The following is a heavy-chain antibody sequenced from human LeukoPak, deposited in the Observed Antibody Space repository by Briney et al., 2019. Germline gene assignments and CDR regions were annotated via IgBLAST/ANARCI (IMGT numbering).Heavy chain of an antibody. CDR3: ARDGSQSFYYGSGSLLYYYGMDV. D-gene: IGHD3-10*01. CDR2: INSDGSST. Sequence: GGSLRLSCAASGFTFSSYWMRWVRQAPGKGLVWVSRINSDGSSTSYADSVKGRFTISRDNAKNTLYLQMNSLRAEDTAVYYCARDGSQSFYYGSGSLLYYYGMDVWGQGTTVTVSS. J-gene: IGHJ6*02. V-gene: IGHV3-74*01. CDR1: GFTFSSYW.